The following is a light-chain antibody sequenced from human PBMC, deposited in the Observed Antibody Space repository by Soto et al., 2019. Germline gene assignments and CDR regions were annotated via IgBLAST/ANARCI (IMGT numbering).Light chain of an antibody. Sequence: EIVLTQSAATLSWSPGERATLSCRASQSVSSYLAWYQQKPGQAPRLLIYDASNRAAGIPARFSGSGSGTDFTLTISSLEPEDFAVYYCQQRSNWRWTFGQGTKVDIK. J-gene: IGKJ1*01. CDR2: DAS. V-gene: IGKV3-11*01. CDR1: QSVSSY. CDR3: QQRSNWRWT.